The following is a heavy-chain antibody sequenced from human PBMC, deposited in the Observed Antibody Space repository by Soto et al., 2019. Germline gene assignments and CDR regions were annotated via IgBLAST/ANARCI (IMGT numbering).Heavy chain of an antibody. D-gene: IGHD2-2*01. CDR2: INAGNGNT. V-gene: IGHV1-3*01. J-gene: IGHJ4*02. CDR1: GYTFTSYA. Sequence: ASVKVSCKASGYTFTSYAMHWVRQAPGQRLEWMGWINAGNGNTKYSQKFQGRVTITRDTSASTAYMELSSLRSEDTAVYYCARIVVVPAASLYYFDYWGQGTLVTVSS. CDR3: ARIVVVPAASLYYFDY.